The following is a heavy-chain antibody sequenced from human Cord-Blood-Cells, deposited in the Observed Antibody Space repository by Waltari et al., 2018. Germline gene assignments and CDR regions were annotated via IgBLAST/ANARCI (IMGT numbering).Heavy chain of an antibody. D-gene: IGHD2-15*01. CDR1: GGSFSGYY. CDR2: INHSGST. V-gene: IGHV4-34*01. J-gene: IGHJ6*02. CDR3: ARLRGYCSGGSCYSYYYYGMDV. Sequence: QVQLQQWGAGLLKPSETLSLTCAVYGGSFSGYYWTWIRQPPGQGLEWIGEINHSGSTNYNPSLKSRVTISVDTSKNQFSLKLSSVTAADTAVYYCARLRGYCSGGSCYSYYYYGMDVWGQGTTVTVSS.